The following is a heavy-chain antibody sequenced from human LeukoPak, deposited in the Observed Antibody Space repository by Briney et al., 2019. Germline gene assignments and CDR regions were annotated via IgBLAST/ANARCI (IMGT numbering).Heavy chain of an antibody. D-gene: IGHD5-24*01. CDR2: ISSSNSYI. CDR1: GFTFSDYA. V-gene: IGHV3-21*01. Sequence: GGSLRLSCAASGFTFSDYAMSWVRQAPGKGLEWVSSISSSNSYIYYADSVKGRFTISKDDAKNSLSLHVNSLRAEDTAVYYCARDLIGGYNGGYFDSWGQGILVTVSS. CDR3: ARDLIGGYNGGYFDS. J-gene: IGHJ4*02.